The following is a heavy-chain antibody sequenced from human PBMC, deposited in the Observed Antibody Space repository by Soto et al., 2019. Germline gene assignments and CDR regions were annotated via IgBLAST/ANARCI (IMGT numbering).Heavy chain of an antibody. J-gene: IGHJ4*02. CDR3: AKGSGYDRGRVVDY. CDR1: GFTFDDYA. Sequence: EVQLVESGGGLVQPGRSLRLSCAASGFTFDDYAMHWVRQAPGKGLEWVSGISWNSGSIGCADSVKGRFTISRDNAKNSLYLQMNSLRAEDTALYYCAKGSGYDRGRVVDYWGQGTLVTVSS. CDR2: ISWNSGSI. V-gene: IGHV3-9*01. D-gene: IGHD5-12*01.